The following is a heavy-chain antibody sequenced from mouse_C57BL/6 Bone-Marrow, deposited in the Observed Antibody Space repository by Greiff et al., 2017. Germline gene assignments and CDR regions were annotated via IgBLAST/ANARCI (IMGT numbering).Heavy chain of an antibody. Sequence: EVQLQQSGAELVKPGASVKLSCTASGFNIKDYYMHWVKQRTEQGLEWIGRIDPEDGENKYAPNFQGKATIPADTSSNTAYLQLSILTAEETAVYYCARVYYDYLDYYAMDYWGQGTSVTVSS. D-gene: IGHD2-4*01. CDR2: IDPEDGEN. CDR3: ARVYYDYLDYYAMDY. V-gene: IGHV14-2*01. CDR1: GFNIKDYY. J-gene: IGHJ4*01.